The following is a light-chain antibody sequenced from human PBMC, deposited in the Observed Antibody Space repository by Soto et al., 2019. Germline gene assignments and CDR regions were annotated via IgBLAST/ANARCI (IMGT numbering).Light chain of an antibody. CDR3: QQYNRYWT. J-gene: IGKJ1*01. Sequence: DIQMTQSPSILSASVGDRVTISCRASQSIESWLAWYQQKPGKAPKLLIFKASILESGVPSRFSGSGSGTEFTLTISSLQPDDSATYFCQQYNRYWTFGQGTKVEIK. V-gene: IGKV1-5*03. CDR2: KAS. CDR1: QSIESW.